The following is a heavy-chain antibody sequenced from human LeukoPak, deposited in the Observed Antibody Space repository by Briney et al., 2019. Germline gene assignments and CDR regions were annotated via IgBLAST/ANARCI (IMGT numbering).Heavy chain of an antibody. D-gene: IGHD5-12*01. CDR1: GYTFTSNY. V-gene: IGHV1-46*01. J-gene: IGHJ4*02. CDR2: ISPSGGST. Sequence: ASVKVSCKAFGYTFTSNYMHWVRQAPGQGPEWMGVISPSGGSTTYAQKFQGRVTLTRDMSTSTDYLELSSLRSEDTAVYYCARELSGYDYFDYWGQGTLVTVSS. CDR3: ARELSGYDYFDY.